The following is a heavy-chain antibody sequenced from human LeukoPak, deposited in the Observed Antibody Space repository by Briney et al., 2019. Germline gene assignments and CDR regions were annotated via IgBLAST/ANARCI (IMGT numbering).Heavy chain of an antibody. D-gene: IGHD2-2*01. CDR3: ATGPAAMHYSYYGMDV. J-gene: IGHJ6*02. V-gene: IGHV1-24*01. CDR2: FDPEDGET. Sequence: ASVKVSCKVSGYTLTELSMHWVRQAPGQGLEWMGGFDPEDGETIYAQKFQGRVTMTEDTSTDTAYMELSSLRSEDTAVYYCATGPAAMHYSYYGMDVWGQGTTVTVSS. CDR1: GYTLTELS.